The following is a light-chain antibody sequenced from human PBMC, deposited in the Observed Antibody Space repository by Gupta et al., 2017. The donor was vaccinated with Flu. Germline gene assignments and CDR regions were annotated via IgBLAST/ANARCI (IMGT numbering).Light chain of an antibody. CDR3: EVWEESPSGHYV. CDR2: DFS. CDR1: SSNIGRYT. V-gene: IGLV1-44*01. J-gene: IGLJ1*01. Sequence: SALTPPPSASGTPGQRVTFSCSGSSSNIGRYTVDWYQQLPGTAPKLLIYDFSERPSGGPERVSGSKSGTSAAIAISGLQAEEEADYYCEVWEESPSGHYVFGAGTKVTVL.